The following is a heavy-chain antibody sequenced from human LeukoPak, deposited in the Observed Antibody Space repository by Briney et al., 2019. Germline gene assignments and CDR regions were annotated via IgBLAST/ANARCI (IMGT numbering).Heavy chain of an antibody. J-gene: IGHJ5*02. Sequence: GGSLRLSCAASGFTFSSYAMSWVRQAPGKGLEWVSSISGNGGSTYYADSVKGRFTISRDNSKNTLYLQMNSLRAEDTAVYYCAKDRLVTAISQTNWFDPWGQGTLVTVSS. D-gene: IGHD2-21*02. CDR3: AKDRLVTAISQTNWFDP. CDR2: ISGNGGST. V-gene: IGHV3-23*01. CDR1: GFTFSSYA.